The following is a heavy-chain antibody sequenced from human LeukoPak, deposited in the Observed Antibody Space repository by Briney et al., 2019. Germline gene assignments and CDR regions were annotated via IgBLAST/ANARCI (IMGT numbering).Heavy chain of an antibody. V-gene: IGHV4-39*01. D-gene: IGHD2-8*01. J-gene: IGHJ5*02. CDR1: GVYISSSSYY. Sequence: SETLSLTCTVSGVYISSSSYYWGWIRQPPGENLEWIGSIYYSGSTYYNPSLKSRVTISVDTSKNQFSLKLSSVTAADTAVYYCAMLGYCTNAVCYNWFDPWGQGTLVTVSS. CDR2: IYYSGST. CDR3: AMLGYCTNAVCYNWFDP.